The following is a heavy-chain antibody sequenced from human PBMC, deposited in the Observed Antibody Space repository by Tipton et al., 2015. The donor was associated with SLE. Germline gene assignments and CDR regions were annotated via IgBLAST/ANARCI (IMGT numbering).Heavy chain of an antibody. V-gene: IGHV4-39*01. Sequence: TLSLTCTVSGGSISNTRYYWGWIRPPPGKGLEWIGSIYYSGTTYYNPSLKSRVTLSVDTSKNQFSLKLSSVTAADTAVYYCARLPTVAGLYYYYYYMDVWGKGTTVTVSS. CDR1: GGSISNTRYY. J-gene: IGHJ6*03. CDR2: IYYSGTT. CDR3: ARLPTVAGLYYYYYYMDV. D-gene: IGHD6-19*01.